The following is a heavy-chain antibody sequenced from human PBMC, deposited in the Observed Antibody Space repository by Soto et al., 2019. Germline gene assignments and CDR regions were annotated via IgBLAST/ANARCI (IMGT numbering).Heavy chain of an antibody. D-gene: IGHD1-1*01. CDR1: GHTLTELS. CDR3: AEGGTRWLPSPFDY. Sequence: QVQLVQSGAEVKKPGASVKVSCKVSGHTLTELSMHWARQAPGKGLEWMGGFDPEDGETLSAQKLQRRVTMTEDTSTDSTFLELSSLTSEDTAVYYSAEGGTRWLPSPFDYWGQGTLVTISS. V-gene: IGHV1-24*01. J-gene: IGHJ4*02. CDR2: FDPEDGET.